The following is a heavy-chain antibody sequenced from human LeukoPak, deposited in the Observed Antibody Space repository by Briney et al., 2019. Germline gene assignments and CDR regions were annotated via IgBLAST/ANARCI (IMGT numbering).Heavy chain of an antibody. CDR2: IYYSGST. Sequence: SETLSLTCAVSGGSISNSGCYWGWVRQPPGKGLEWIGYIYYSGSTNYNPSLKSRVTISVDTSKNQFSLKLSSVTAADTAVYYCARRNWLGSSGYFDYWGQGTLVTVSS. CDR3: ARRNWLGSSGYFDY. J-gene: IGHJ4*02. V-gene: IGHV4-61*05. CDR1: GGSISNSGCY. D-gene: IGHD6-6*01.